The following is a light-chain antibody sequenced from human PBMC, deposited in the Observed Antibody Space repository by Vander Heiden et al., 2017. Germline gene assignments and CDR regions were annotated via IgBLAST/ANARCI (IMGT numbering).Light chain of an antibody. J-gene: IGKJ2*01. CDR3: QQVGTSPYT. Sequence: EIVLTQSPGTLSLSPGERATLSCRASQSVGSSYLAWYHQKPCQPPRLLIYGTSSRATGIPDRFSRSGSRTDSTLTINILQPEDFAVYYCQQVGTSPYTFAPSTKLEI. V-gene: IGKV3-20*01. CDR2: GTS. CDR1: QSVGSSY.